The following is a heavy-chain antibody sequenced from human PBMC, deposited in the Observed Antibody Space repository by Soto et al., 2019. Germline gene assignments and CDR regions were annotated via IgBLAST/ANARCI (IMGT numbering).Heavy chain of an antibody. Sequence: PVGSLRLSCAASGFTFSSYSMNWVRQAPGKGLEWVSYISSSSSTIYYADSVKGRFTISRDNAKNSLYLQMNSLRDEDTAVYYCARAGGSGYSYGLDAFDIWGQGTMVTVSS. CDR1: GFTFSSYS. V-gene: IGHV3-48*02. CDR3: ARAGGSGYSYGLDAFDI. J-gene: IGHJ3*02. CDR2: ISSSSSTI. D-gene: IGHD5-18*01.